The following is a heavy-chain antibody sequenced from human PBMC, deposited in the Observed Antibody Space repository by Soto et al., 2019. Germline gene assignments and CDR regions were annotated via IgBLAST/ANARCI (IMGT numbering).Heavy chain of an antibody. CDR2: ISAHNGNT. Sequence: QVHLVQSGPEVKKPGASVKVSCKASGYTFTSYGITWVRQAPGQGLEWMGWISAHNGNTDYAQKLQGRVIVTRDTSTSTAYMELRSLISDAPAVYYCARGRYGDYWGQGALVTVSS. CDR3: ARGRYGDY. V-gene: IGHV1-18*01. J-gene: IGHJ4*02. CDR1: GYTFTSYG. D-gene: IGHD1-1*01.